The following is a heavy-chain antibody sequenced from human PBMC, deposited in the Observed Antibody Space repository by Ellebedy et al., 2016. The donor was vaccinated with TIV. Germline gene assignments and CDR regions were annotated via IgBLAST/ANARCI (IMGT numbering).Heavy chain of an antibody. CDR1: GGSISRGTYY. J-gene: IGHJ4*02. V-gene: IGHV4-39*07. CDR2: IYYSGST. Sequence: GSLRLXCTVSGGSISRGTYYWGWIRQPPGKGLEWIGSIYYSGSTYYNPSLKSRVTISEDTSKNQFSLKLSSVTAADTAVYYCARAMGYSYGNDYWGQGTLVTVSS. D-gene: IGHD5-18*01. CDR3: ARAMGYSYGNDY.